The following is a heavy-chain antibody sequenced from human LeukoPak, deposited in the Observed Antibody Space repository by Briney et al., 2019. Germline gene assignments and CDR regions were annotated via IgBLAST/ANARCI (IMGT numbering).Heavy chain of an antibody. CDR3: ASSGFGGYYMDV. D-gene: IGHD3-10*01. V-gene: IGHV4-59*01. J-gene: IGHJ6*03. CDR2: IYYSWST. Sequence: PSETLSLTCTVSGGSISSYYWSWIRQPPGKGLEWIGYIYYSWSTNYNPSLKSRVTISVDTSKNQFSLKLSPVTAADTAVYYCASSGFGGYYMDVWGKGTTVTVSS. CDR1: GGSISSYY.